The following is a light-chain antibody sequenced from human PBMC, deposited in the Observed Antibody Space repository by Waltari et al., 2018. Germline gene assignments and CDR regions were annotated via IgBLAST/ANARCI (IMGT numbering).Light chain of an antibody. CDR3: MQARQTPWT. V-gene: IGKV2-28*01. CDR1: QSLLNSSGYTF. J-gene: IGKJ1*01. CDR2: LVS. Sequence: DIVMTQSPLSLPVSPGEPASISCRSSQSLLNSSGYTFLDWYVQKPGQAPQLLIYLVSDRASGVPDRFSGSGSGTDFTLKISRVEAEDVGLYYCMQARQTPWTFGQGTKVEIK.